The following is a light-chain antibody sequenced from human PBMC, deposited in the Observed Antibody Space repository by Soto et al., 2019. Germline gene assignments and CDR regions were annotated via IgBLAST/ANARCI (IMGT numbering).Light chain of an antibody. CDR3: QHYSNYST. Sequence: DIQMTQSPSTLSASVGDRVTILCRASQSVSRWLAWYQQKPGKAPNLLIYKASTLQGGVSSRFSGNGAGTEFTLTISSLQPDYFATYYCQHYSNYSTFGQGTKLEIK. J-gene: IGKJ2*01. CDR2: KAS. V-gene: IGKV1-5*03. CDR1: QSVSRW.